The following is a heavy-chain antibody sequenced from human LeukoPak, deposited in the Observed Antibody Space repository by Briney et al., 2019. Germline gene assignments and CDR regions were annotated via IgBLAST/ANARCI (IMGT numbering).Heavy chain of an antibody. Sequence: GGSLRLSCAASGFTFSHYWMRWVRQAPGEGREWVANIKEDGSVIYYADSLKGRFTISRDNAKNSVYLQMNSLRGEDTAVYFCARIGYSSSSFDYWGQGTLVTVSS. CDR2: IKEDGSVI. J-gene: IGHJ4*02. CDR3: ARIGYSSSSFDY. CDR1: GFTFSHYW. V-gene: IGHV3-7*01. D-gene: IGHD6-6*01.